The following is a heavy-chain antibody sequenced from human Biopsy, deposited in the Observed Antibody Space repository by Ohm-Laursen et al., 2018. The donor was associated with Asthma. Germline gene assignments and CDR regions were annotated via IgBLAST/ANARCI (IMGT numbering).Heavy chain of an antibody. D-gene: IGHD2-2*01. Sequence: GSSVKVSCKSLGGTFNTYVIGWARQAPGQGLEWIGGINSVFGTTTYPQKFQDRVTITADDSTSTVYMELSSLRSEGTAAYYCARKAGSCISRTCYSLDLWGQGTLVTVSS. CDR3: ARKAGSCISRTCYSLDL. CDR2: INSVFGTT. CDR1: GGTFNTYV. J-gene: IGHJ5*02. V-gene: IGHV1-69*01.